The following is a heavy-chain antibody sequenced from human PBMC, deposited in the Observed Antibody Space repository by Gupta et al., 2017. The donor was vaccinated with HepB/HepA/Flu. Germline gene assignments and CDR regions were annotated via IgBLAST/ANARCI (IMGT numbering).Heavy chain of an antibody. CDR1: GFTFSDYY. J-gene: IGHJ4*02. D-gene: IGHD6-13*01. CDR2: ITDSGSTI. CDR3: ARDTVGAAGTSIDY. Sequence: QVQLVESGGGLVKPGGSLRLSCAASGFTFSDYYMSWIRQAPGKGLEWVSKITDSGSTIYYRDSVKGRFTISRDNAKNSLYLQMNRLRAEDTAIYYCARDTVGAAGTSIDYWGQGTLITVSS. V-gene: IGHV3-11*04.